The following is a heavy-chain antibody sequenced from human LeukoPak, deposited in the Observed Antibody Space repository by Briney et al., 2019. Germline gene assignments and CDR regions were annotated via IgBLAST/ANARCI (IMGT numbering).Heavy chain of an antibody. CDR2: INTDASTI. J-gene: IGHJ5*01. CDR3: ARAPYISGWFDS. D-gene: IGHD6-19*01. V-gene: IGHV3-74*01. Sequence: GGPLRLSCAASGFTFSSYWMHCVRQAPGKGLVCVSRINTDASTITYADSVKGRFTISRDNAENTLYLQMDNLRPEDTALYYCARAPYISGWFDSWGRGTLVTVSS. CDR1: GFTFSSYW.